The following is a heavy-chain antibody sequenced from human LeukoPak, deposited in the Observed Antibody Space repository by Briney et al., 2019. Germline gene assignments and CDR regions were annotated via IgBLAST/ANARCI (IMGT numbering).Heavy chain of an antibody. V-gene: IGHV1-24*01. D-gene: IGHD1-26*01. CDR3: ATGYSGSYYSDY. CDR1: GYTLTELS. CDR2: FDPEGGET. J-gene: IGHJ4*02. Sequence: ASVKVSCKVSGYTLTELSMHWVRQAPGKGLEWMGGFDPEGGETIYAQKFQGRVTMTEDTSTDTAYMELSSLRSEDTAVYYCATGYSGSYYSDYWGQGTLVTVSS.